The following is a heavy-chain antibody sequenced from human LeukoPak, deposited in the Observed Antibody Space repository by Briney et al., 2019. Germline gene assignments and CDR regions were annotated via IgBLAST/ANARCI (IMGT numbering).Heavy chain of an antibody. CDR2: IYYSGST. CDR1: GGSISSSSYY. CDR3: GSGYYRYYFDY. D-gene: IGHD3-22*01. Sequence: PSETLSLTCTVSGGSISSSSYYWGWIRQPPGKGLEWIGSIYYSGSTYYNPSLKSRVTISVDTSKNQFSLTLSSVTAADTAVYYCGSGYYRYYFDYWGQGTLVTVSS. J-gene: IGHJ4*02. V-gene: IGHV4-39*01.